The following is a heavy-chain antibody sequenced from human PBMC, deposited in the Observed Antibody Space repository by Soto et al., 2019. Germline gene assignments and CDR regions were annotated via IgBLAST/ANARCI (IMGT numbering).Heavy chain of an antibody. CDR2: IDPSDSYT. J-gene: IGHJ3*02. CDR3: ARHPRGYCSGGSCYGLLNAFDI. D-gene: IGHD2-15*01. CDR1: GYSFTSYW. V-gene: IGHV5-10-1*01. Sequence: GESLKISCKGSGYSFTSYWISWVRQMPGKGLEWMGRIDPSDSYTNYSPSFQGHVTISADKSISTAYLQWSSLKASDTAMYYCARHPRGYCSGGSCYGLLNAFDIWGQGTMVTVSS.